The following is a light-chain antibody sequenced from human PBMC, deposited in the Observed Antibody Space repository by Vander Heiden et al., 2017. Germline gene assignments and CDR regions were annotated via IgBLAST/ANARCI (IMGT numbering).Light chain of an antibody. CDR1: QSLLHSNGYNY. J-gene: IGKJ1*01. V-gene: IGKV2-28*01. CDR2: LGS. CDR3: MQALQTPRT. Sequence: EPASISCRSSQSLLHSNGYNYLDWYLQKPGPSPQLLIYLGSNRASGVPDRFSGSGSGTDFTLKISRVEAEDVGVYYCMQALQTPRTFGQGTKVEIK.